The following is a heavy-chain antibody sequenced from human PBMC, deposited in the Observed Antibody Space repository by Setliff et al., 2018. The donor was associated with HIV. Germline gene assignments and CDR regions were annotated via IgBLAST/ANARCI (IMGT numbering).Heavy chain of an antibody. J-gene: IGHJ6*02. CDR3: ASVPMEYSGYNSDSGSYYYHYGLDV. V-gene: IGHV1-69*05. CDR2: IIPAFGTA. D-gene: IGHD5-12*01. CDR1: GDTLSIHP. Sequence: SVKVSCKASGDTLSIHPISWVRQAPGRGLDWMGGIIPAFGTANYAQKFQGGVTITTDESTNTDYMELGSLRSEDTAVYYCASVPMEYSGYNSDSGSYYYHYGLDVWGQGTTVTVSS.